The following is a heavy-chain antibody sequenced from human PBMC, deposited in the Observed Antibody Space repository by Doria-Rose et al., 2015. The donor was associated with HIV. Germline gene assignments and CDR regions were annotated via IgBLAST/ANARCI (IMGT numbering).Heavy chain of an antibody. CDR3: AKAPIIGPKYYFYMDV. D-gene: IGHD3-3*01. CDR1: GFSFESYA. Sequence: EVQLVETGGGLVQPGRSLRLSCVGSGFSFESYAMHWVRLAPGKGLEWVAGISWDSGAKGNADSVAGRFTIYRDNAKKSVYLEMRSLRPEDTAFYYCAKAPIIGPKYYFYMDVWGKGTPVTVS. J-gene: IGHJ6*03. CDR2: ISWDSGAK. V-gene: IGHV3-9*01.